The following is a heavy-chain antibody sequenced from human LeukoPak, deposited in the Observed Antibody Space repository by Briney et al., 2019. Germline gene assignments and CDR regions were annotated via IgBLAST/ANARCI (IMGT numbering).Heavy chain of an antibody. J-gene: IGHJ4*02. V-gene: IGHV1-2*02. D-gene: IGHD3-10*01. CDR2: INPNSGGT. CDR3: ARWDGSGSYWDY. CDR1: GYTFTSYY. Sequence: GASVKVSCKASGYTFTSYYMHWVRQAPGQGLEWMGWINPNSGGTNYAQKFQGRVTMTRDTSISTAYMELSRLRSDDTAVYYCARWDGSGSYWDYWGQGTLVTVSS.